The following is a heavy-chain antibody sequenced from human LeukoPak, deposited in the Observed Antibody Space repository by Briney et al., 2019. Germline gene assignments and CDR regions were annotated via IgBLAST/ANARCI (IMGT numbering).Heavy chain of an antibody. J-gene: IGHJ5*02. V-gene: IGHV4-59*12. CDR3: ARDVVLRYFDWFDP. CDR2: IYDSGTT. Sequence: PSETLSLTCTVSGGSISSYYWSWIRQPPGKGLEWFGYIYDSGTTNYNPSLKSRVTISVDTSKNQFSLKLSSVTAADTAVYYCARDVVLRYFDWFDPWGQGTLVTVSS. D-gene: IGHD3-9*01. CDR1: GGSISSYY.